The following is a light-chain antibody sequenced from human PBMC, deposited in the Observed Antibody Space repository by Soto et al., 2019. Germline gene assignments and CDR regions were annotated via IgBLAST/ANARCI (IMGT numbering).Light chain of an antibody. CDR2: GAS. J-gene: IGKJ5*01. V-gene: IGKV1-17*03. CDR1: QGIHKY. CDR3: LQHNFYPQT. Sequence: DIQMTQSPSAMSASVGDRVTITCRASQGIHKYLAWFQQKPGKVPKRLIYGASNLQSGVPSRFSGSGSGTEFTLTISSLQPEDFATYYCLQHNFYPQTFGQGTRLEIK.